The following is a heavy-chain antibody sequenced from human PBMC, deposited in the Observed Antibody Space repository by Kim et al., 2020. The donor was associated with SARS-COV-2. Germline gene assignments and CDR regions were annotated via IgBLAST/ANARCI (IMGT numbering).Heavy chain of an antibody. J-gene: IGHJ4*02. CDR3: ARSRSGSYSGEFDY. V-gene: IGHV3-30*01. D-gene: IGHD1-26*01. Sequence: ADSVNGRFPISRDNSKNTLLLQMNSRRAEDTAVYYCARSRSGSYSGEFDYWGQGTLVTVSS.